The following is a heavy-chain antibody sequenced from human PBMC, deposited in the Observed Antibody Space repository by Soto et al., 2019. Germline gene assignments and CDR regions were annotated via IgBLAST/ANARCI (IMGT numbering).Heavy chain of an antibody. CDR3: ARHHVRGRTIAGAAEF. CDR2: INYSGNT. V-gene: IGHV4-34*01. CDR1: GGSLSGYY. J-gene: IGHJ4*02. Sequence: QVQLQQWGAGLLKPSETLSLTCAVYGGSLSGYYWSWIRQPPGKALEWIGEINYSGNTNYNPSLKSWVTISVDTSKNQLFLNLSSVTAADTAMYYCARHHVRGRTIAGAAEFWGQGTLVTVSS. D-gene: IGHD1-26*01.